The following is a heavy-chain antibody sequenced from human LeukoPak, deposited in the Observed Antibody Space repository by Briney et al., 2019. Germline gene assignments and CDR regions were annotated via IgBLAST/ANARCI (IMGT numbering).Heavy chain of an antibody. Sequence: GGSLRLSCAASGFTFSNYAMSWVRQAPGKGLEWVSSISGTDGNTYYADSVKGRFSISRDNSKNTLYLQMNSLRAEDTALYYCAKGTYSIVGATRFDNWGPGTQVTVSS. CDR3: AKGTYSIVGATRFDN. CDR1: GFTFSNYA. V-gene: IGHV3-23*01. D-gene: IGHD1-26*01. J-gene: IGHJ4*02. CDR2: ISGTDGNT.